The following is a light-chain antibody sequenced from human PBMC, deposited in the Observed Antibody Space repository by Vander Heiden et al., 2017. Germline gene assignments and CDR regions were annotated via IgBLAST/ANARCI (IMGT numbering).Light chain of an antibody. Sequence: SYELTQPPAVSAPPGQTASITCSGDKWGDKYACWYQQKPGQSPVLVIYQDSKRPSGIPERFSGSNSGNTATLTISETQAMDEADYYCQAWDSSNLVVFGGGTKLTVL. CDR3: QAWDSSNLVV. J-gene: IGLJ2*01. CDR2: QDS. CDR1: KWGDKY. V-gene: IGLV3-1*01.